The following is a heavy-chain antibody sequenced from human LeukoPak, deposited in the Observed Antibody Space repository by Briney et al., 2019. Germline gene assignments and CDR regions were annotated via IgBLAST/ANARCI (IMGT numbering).Heavy chain of an antibody. D-gene: IGHD2-8*01. CDR2: TYYRSKWSN. CDR1: GDSVSSNLAT. J-gene: IGHJ4*02. CDR3: ARALGVVSDY. V-gene: IGHV6-1*01. Sequence: SQTLSLTCVISGDSVSSNLATWNWIRQSPSRGLEWLGRTYYRSKWSNDYAVSVQSRLTINPDTSKNHFSLQLSFVTPEDTAVYFCARALGVVSDYWGQGTLVTVSS.